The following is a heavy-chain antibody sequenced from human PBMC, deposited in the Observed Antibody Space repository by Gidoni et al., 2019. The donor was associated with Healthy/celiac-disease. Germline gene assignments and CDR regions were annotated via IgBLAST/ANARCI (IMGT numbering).Heavy chain of an antibody. V-gene: IGHV5-10-1*03. J-gene: IGHJ6*02. Sequence: EVQLVQSGAEVKKPGESLRISCKGSGYSLTSYWISLVRQMPGNGLEWMGRIDPSDSYTNSSPSFQGHVTISADKAISTAYLQWSSLKASDTAMYYCAIDIVVVPAAPYYYGMDVWGQGTTVTVSS. CDR1: GYSLTSYW. D-gene: IGHD2-2*01. CDR2: IDPSDSYT. CDR3: AIDIVVVPAAPYYYGMDV.